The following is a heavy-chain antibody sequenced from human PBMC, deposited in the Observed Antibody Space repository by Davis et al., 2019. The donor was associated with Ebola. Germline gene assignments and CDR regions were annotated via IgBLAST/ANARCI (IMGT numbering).Heavy chain of an antibody. Sequence: PGGSLRLSCAASGFTFSSYVMHWVRQAPGRGLEWVALIWFDGSTKYYVDSVKGRFTISRDNYKNIVYLQMNTLRAEDTAVYYCASLYNYYYMDVWGKGTTVTVSS. J-gene: IGHJ6*03. V-gene: IGHV3-33*01. D-gene: IGHD3-10*01. CDR1: GFTFSSYV. CDR3: ASLYNYYYMDV. CDR2: IWFDGSTK.